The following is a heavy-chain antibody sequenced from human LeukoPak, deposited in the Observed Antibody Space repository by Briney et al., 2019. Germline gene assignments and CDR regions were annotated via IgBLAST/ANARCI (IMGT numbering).Heavy chain of an antibody. V-gene: IGHV3-23*01. CDR3: AKDYCRDGNCPFPFLDS. Sequence: GGSLRLSCAVSGFTLTNHGVSWVRQAPGKGLEWVSIITGTGGRYYGDSVKGRFILSRDNSKNTVYMQMGSLRAEDTATYYCAKDYCRDGNCPFPFLDSWGQGTLVTVSS. D-gene: IGHD2-15*01. CDR1: GFTLTNHG. J-gene: IGHJ4*02. CDR2: ITGTGGR.